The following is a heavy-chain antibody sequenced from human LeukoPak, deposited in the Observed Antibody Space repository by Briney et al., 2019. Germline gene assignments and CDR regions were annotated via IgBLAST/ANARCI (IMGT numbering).Heavy chain of an antibody. D-gene: IGHD3-10*01. V-gene: IGHV4-59*08. CDR2: IYYGATT. CDR1: GASISSSS. Sequence: AETLSLTCSVSGASISSSSWTWVRQPPRKGMEWIGYIYYGATTNYSPSLGSRATISVDTSANQVSLSLTSVTAADTAVYYCARYRGGDVNGETLYDMDVWGNRTTVTVSS. J-gene: IGHJ6*03. CDR3: ARYRGGDVNGETLYDMDV.